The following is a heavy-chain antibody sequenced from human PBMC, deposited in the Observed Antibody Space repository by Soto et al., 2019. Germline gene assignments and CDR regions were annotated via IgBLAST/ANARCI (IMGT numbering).Heavy chain of an antibody. D-gene: IGHD7-27*01. J-gene: IGHJ4*02. V-gene: IGHV4-59*08. CDR3: ARGPSGDKVDS. CDR1: GGSISNYD. Sequence: SETLSLTCTVSGGSISNYDWRWIRQSPEMGLEWIGHIYYGGSTNNSPSLESRVTMSVDTSKSQLSLTLSSVSAADTAVYYCARGPSGDKVDSWGQGTLVTVSS. CDR2: IYYGGST.